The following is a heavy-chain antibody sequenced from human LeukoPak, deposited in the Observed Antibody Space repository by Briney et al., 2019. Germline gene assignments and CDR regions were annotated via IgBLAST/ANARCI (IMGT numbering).Heavy chain of an antibody. CDR2: IIPIFGTA. CDR3: ARLRGYSYGEDAFDI. CDR1: GGTFSSYA. J-gene: IGHJ3*02. V-gene: IGHV1-69*01. D-gene: IGHD5-18*01. Sequence: SVKVSCKASGGTFSSYAISWVRQAPEQGLEWMGGIIPIFGTANYAQKFQGRVTITADESTSTAYMELSSLRSEDTAVYYCARLRGYSYGEDAFDIWGQGTMVTVSS.